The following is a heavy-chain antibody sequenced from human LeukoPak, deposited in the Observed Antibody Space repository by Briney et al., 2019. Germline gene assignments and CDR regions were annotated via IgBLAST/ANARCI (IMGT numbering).Heavy chain of an antibody. CDR1: GGSISSTSYY. CDR3: ARHPLQFGELIYYFDL. D-gene: IGHD3-10*01. CDR2: IYYSGST. Sequence: SETLSLTCTVSGGSISSTSYYWGWIRQPPGKGLEWIGSIYYSGSTYYNPSLKSRVTISVDTSKNQFSLRLSAVTAADTAMYYCARHPLQFGELIYYFDLWGPGTLVTVSS. V-gene: IGHV4-39*01. J-gene: IGHJ4*02.